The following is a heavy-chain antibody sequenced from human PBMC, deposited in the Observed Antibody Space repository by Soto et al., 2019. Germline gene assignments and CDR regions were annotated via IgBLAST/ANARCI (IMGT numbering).Heavy chain of an antibody. CDR3: ARIRWGTKITAPNNWFDP. CDR2: IYYSGNT. D-gene: IGHD3-16*01. CDR1: GVSISSGGYY. V-gene: IGHV4-31*03. J-gene: IGHJ5*02. Sequence: QVQLQKSGPGLVKPSQTLSLTCTVSGVSISSGGYYWSWIRQHPGKGLEWIGFIYYSGNTYYNPSLKSRVTLSVDTSRNQFSLRLTSVTAADTAVYYCARIRWGTKITAPNNWFDPWGQGTLVTVSS.